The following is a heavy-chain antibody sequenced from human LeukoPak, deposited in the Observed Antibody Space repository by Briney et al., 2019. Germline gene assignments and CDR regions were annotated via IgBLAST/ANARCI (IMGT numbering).Heavy chain of an antibody. J-gene: IGHJ4*02. CDR3: ARTLYSGSYSYFDF. Sequence: PSETLSLTCTVSGYSISNGYYWGWIRQPPGKGLEWIGNIHHSGTTYYNPSLKSRVTKSLDTSKNQFSLNLSSVTAADTAVYYCARTLYSGSYSYFDFWDQGTLVTVSS. CDR2: IHHSGTT. V-gene: IGHV4-38-2*02. CDR1: GYSISNGYY. D-gene: IGHD1-26*01.